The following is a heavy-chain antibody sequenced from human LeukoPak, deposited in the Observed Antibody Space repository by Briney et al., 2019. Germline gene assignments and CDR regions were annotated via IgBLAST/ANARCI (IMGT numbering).Heavy chain of an antibody. CDR1: GFTFSSYA. Sequence: PGGSLRLSCAASGFTFSSYAMSWVRQAPGKGLEWVSGIGGSGGNTNYVDSVKGRFTISRDNSKNTLYLQMTSLRAEDTAVYYCAKSTGWYSSSWYLTDWGQGTLVTVSS. CDR2: IGGSGGNT. V-gene: IGHV3-23*01. CDR3: AKSTGWYSSSWYLTD. D-gene: IGHD6-13*01. J-gene: IGHJ4*02.